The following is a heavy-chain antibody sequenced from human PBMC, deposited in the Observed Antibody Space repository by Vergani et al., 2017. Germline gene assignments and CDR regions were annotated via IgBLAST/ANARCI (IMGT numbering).Heavy chain of an antibody. CDR1: GGSITSSSYY. CDR2: IYHSGGS. D-gene: IGHD3-9*01. Sequence: QLHLQESGPGLVTPSETLSLTCTVSGGSITSSSYYWGWIRQPPGKGLEWIGNIYHSGGSYYNPSLKGRVTISVDTSKNQFSLEVTSVTAADTAIYFCARTESFILRDFHWALWGQGTLVTVSS. J-gene: IGHJ4*02. V-gene: IGHV4-39*01. CDR3: ARTESFILRDFHWAL.